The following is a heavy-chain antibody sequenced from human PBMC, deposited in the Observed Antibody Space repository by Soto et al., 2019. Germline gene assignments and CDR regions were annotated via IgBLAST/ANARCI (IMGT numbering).Heavy chain of an antibody. CDR1: GFYLTSCS. Sequence: GASLKISCAVSGFYLTSCSMTWVRQVPGKGLAWVSYISPSGATIHYADPVRGRFTISRDHATNSLYLQMNSLRDEDTAVYYCTIDGLPKNVLIPVEGMDVWGEGTTVTV. V-gene: IGHV3-48*02. J-gene: IGHJ6*02. CDR3: TIDGLPKNVLIPVEGMDV. CDR2: ISPSGATI. D-gene: IGHD3-3*01.